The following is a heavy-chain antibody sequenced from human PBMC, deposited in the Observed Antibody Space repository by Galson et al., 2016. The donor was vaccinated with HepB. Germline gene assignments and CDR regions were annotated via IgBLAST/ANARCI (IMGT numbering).Heavy chain of an antibody. D-gene: IGHD6-13*01. J-gene: IGHJ4*01. CDR2: IYYSGST. Sequence: LSLTCTVSGGSINTYYWSWIRQPPGKGLAWIGYIYYSGSTDYNPSLKSRGTISVDTSKNQFSLNLRSVTAADTAVYYCARHLGSYNSRWFPYYFDYWGQGTLVTVSS. CDR1: GGSINTYY. CDR3: ARHLGSYNSRWFPYYFDY. V-gene: IGHV4-59*08.